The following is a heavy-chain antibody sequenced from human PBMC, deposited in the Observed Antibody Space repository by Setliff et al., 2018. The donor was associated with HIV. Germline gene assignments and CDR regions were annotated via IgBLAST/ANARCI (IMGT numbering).Heavy chain of an antibody. CDR2: IHYSGGT. V-gene: IGHV4-39*07. Sequence: SETLSLTCTVSGGSIRSSDYYWGWIRQTPGKGLEWIGTIHYSGGTSYNPSLKSRVTFSMEGSQNQFSLKVRSVTAADSAIYYCARNAGYSSSWYVYWGQGVLVTVSS. CDR1: GGSIRSSDYY. J-gene: IGHJ4*02. CDR3: ARNAGYSSSWYVY. D-gene: IGHD6-13*01.